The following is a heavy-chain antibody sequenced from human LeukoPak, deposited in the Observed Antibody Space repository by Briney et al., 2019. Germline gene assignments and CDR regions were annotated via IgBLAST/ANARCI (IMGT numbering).Heavy chain of an antibody. V-gene: IGHV4-59*08. Sequence: SETLSLTCTVSGGSISSYYWSWIRQSPGKGLEWIGYIYYSGSTRYNPSLKSRVIISVDTSKKQFSLKLSSVTAADTAVYYCARLPSDLGYFDYWGQGTLVTVSS. D-gene: IGHD3-3*01. CDR2: IYYSGST. CDR3: ARLPSDLGYFDY. J-gene: IGHJ4*02. CDR1: GGSISSYY.